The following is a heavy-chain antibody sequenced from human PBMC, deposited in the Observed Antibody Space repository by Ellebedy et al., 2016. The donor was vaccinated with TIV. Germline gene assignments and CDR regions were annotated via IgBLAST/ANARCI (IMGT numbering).Heavy chain of an antibody. CDR3: TREGRVGFDY. CDR2: ISPDGNEK. J-gene: IGHJ4*02. D-gene: IGHD3-10*01. Sequence: GGSLRLSXAASGFTFSSYWMSWVRQVPGKGLEWVANISPDGNEKYSVDSVKGRFTISRDNAKKSLYLQMSSLTVDDTAVYYCTREGRVGFDYWGQGTLVTVSS. CDR1: GFTFSSYW. V-gene: IGHV3-7*03.